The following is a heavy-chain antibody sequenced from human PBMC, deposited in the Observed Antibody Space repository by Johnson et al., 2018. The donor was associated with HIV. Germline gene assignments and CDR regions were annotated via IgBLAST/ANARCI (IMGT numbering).Heavy chain of an antibody. D-gene: IGHD2-2*01. CDR2: ISYDGSNK. CDR1: GFTFSSYG. V-gene: IGHV3-30*03. Sequence: QVLLVESGGGVVQPGRSLRLSCAASGFTFSSYGMHWVRQAPGKGLEWVAVISYDGSNKYYADSVKGRFTISRDNSKNTLYLQMNSLRAEDTAVYYCASSAHDAFDIWGQGTMVTVSS. CDR3: ASSAHDAFDI. J-gene: IGHJ3*02.